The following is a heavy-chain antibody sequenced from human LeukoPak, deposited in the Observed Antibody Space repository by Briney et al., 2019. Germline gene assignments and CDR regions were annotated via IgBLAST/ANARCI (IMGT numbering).Heavy chain of an antibody. CDR1: GGSISSGGYS. Sequence: SQTLSLTCAVSGGSISSGGYSWSWIRQPPGKGLEWIGYIYHSGSTYYNPSLKSRVTISVDRSKNQFSLKLSSVTAADTAVYYCAREAIAAAGTFDYWGQGTLVTVSS. CDR2: IYHSGST. CDR3: AREAIAAAGTFDY. V-gene: IGHV4-30-2*01. D-gene: IGHD6-13*01. J-gene: IGHJ4*02.